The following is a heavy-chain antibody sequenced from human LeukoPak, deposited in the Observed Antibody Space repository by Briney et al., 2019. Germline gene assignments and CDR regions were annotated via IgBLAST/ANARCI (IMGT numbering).Heavy chain of an antibody. J-gene: IGHJ4*02. D-gene: IGHD3-3*01. CDR1: GYTFASYY. Sequence: ASVKVSCKASGYTFASYYMHWVRQAPGRGLEWMGIINPSGGSTSYAQKFQGRVTMTRDTSTSTVYMELSSLRSEDTAVYYCARNLRFLEWLIDYWGQGTLVTVSS. V-gene: IGHV1-46*01. CDR3: ARNLRFLEWLIDY. CDR2: INPSGGST.